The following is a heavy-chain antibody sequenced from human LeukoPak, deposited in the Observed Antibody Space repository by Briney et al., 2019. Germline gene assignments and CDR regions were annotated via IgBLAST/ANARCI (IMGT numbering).Heavy chain of an antibody. Sequence: SETLSLTCAVYGGSFSSYYWSWIRQPPGKGLEWIGYIYYSGSTNYNPSLKSRVTISVDTSKNQFSLKLSSVTAADTAVYYCARDRCSGGSCYSVGPWFDPWGQGTLVTVSS. J-gene: IGHJ5*02. CDR1: GGSFSSYY. CDR2: IYYSGST. CDR3: ARDRCSGGSCYSVGPWFDP. V-gene: IGHV4-59*01. D-gene: IGHD2-15*01.